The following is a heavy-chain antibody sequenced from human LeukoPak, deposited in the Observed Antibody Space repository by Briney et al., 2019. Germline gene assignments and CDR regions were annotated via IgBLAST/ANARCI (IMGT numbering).Heavy chain of an antibody. D-gene: IGHD3-3*01. CDR3: ARQDTITTPGVDY. CDR2: VYYSGTT. Sequence: PSETLSLTCTVSGGSISGSSYYWGWIRQPPGKGLEWIGNVYYSGTTYYNPSLKSRVTISVDTSKNQFSLKLSSVTAADTAAYYCARQDTITTPGVDYWGQGTPVTVSS. J-gene: IGHJ4*02. V-gene: IGHV4-39*01. CDR1: GGSISGSSYY.